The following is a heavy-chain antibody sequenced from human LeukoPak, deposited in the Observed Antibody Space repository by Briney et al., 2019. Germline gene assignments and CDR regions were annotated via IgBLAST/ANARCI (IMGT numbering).Heavy chain of an antibody. CDR1: GLAFRSYW. V-gene: IGHV3-7*01. CDR3: ARDWKQLWLEVYYYYGMDG. CDR2: VNQEENEK. D-gene: IGHD5-18*01. Sequence: SLRLYCAAPGLAFRSYWMSWVRQAPGKGLEWVASVNQEENEKSYLHSVKHRFTISRDNANKSLYLKMNPVTAEDTAVYFCARDWKQLWLEVYYYYGMDGWRQGTTVTV. J-gene: IGHJ6*02.